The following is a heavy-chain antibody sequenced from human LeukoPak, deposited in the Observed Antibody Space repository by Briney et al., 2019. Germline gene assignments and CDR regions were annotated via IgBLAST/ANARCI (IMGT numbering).Heavy chain of an antibody. D-gene: IGHD6-19*01. V-gene: IGHV4-39*01. CDR2: VNYTGGT. CDR1: GGSISSSKYY. Sequence: PSETLSLTCTVSGGSISSSKYYWGWICQPPGKGLGWVGRVNYTGGTYYNPSLKSRVNMSVDTSKNQFSLKLSSVTAADAAGYYCARQTNVYSSGWHFDYWGQGTLVTVFS. CDR3: ARQTNVYSSGWHFDY. J-gene: IGHJ4*02.